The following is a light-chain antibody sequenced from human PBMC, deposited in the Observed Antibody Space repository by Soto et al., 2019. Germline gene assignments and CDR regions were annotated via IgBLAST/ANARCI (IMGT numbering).Light chain of an antibody. J-gene: IGLJ1*01. CDR3: GTWDSSLSTYV. V-gene: IGLV1-51*02. CDR1: SSDIGSNY. CDR2: ENN. Sequence: QSVLTQPPSVSAAPGQKVTISCSGSSSDIGSNYVSWYRHLPGTAPKLLIYENNKRPSGIPDRFSGSKSGTSATLGITGLQTGDEADYYCGTWDSSLSTYVFGTGTKVTV.